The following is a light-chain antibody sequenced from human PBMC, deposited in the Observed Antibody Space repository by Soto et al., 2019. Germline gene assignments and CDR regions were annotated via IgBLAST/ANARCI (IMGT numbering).Light chain of an antibody. CDR1: QTISSW. J-gene: IGKJ2*01. Sequence: DIQMTQSPSTLSGSVGDRVTITCRASQTISSWLAWYQQKPGQAPKLLIYKASSLQNGVTSRFSGSGSGTDFSLTISSLQPEDFATYYCQQSFSNLLYTFGQGTKVDIK. CDR3: QQSFSNLLYT. V-gene: IGKV1-5*03. CDR2: KAS.